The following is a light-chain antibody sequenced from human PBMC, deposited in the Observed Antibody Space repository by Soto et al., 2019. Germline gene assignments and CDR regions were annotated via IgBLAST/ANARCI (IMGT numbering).Light chain of an antibody. CDR1: QGISSY. V-gene: IGKV1-9*01. CDR3: QQLNSYPFT. J-gene: IGKJ4*01. Sequence: DFQLTQSPSFLSASVGDRVTITCRASQGISSYLAWYQQKPGKAPKLLIYAASTLQSVVPSRFSGSGSGTEFTLTISSLQPEDFATYYCQQLNSYPFTFGGGTQVEIK. CDR2: AAS.